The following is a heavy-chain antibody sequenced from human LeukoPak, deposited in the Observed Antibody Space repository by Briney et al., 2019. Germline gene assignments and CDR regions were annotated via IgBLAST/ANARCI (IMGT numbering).Heavy chain of an antibody. V-gene: IGHV1-8*01. CDR1: GYTFTGYD. D-gene: IGHD5-12*01. J-gene: IGHJ4*02. CDR2: MNPNSGNT. Sequence: ASVKVSCKASGYTFTGYDINWVRQATGQGLEWMGWMNPNSGNTGYTQKFQGRVTMTRNTSISTAYMELSSLRSEGTAVYYCARGVDSGYDYPDYWGQGTLVTVSS. CDR3: ARGVDSGYDYPDY.